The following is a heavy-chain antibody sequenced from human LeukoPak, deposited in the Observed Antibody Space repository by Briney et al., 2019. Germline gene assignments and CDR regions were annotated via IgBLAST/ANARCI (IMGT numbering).Heavy chain of an antibody. V-gene: IGHV3-30*02. D-gene: IGHD3-22*01. Sequence: GGSLRLSCAASGFTFSSYGMHWVRQAPGKGLEWVAFIRYDGSNKYYADSVKGRFTISRDNSKNTLYLQMNSLKTEDTAVYYCTTEDYYDSSGYSPPFDYWGQGTLVTVSS. J-gene: IGHJ4*02. CDR2: IRYDGSNK. CDR1: GFTFSSYG. CDR3: TTEDYYDSSGYSPPFDY.